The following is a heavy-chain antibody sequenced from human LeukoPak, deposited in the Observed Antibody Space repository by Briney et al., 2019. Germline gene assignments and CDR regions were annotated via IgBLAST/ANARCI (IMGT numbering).Heavy chain of an antibody. CDR1: GYTFTSCD. D-gene: IGHD4-17*01. CDR3: ARAETTVTTIDP. J-gene: IGHJ5*02. Sequence: ASVKVSCKASGYTFTSCDINWVRQATGQGLEWMGWMNPNSGNTGYAQKFQGRVTMTRNTSISTAYMELSSLRSEDTAVYYCARAETTVTTIDPWGQGTLVTVSS. CDR2: MNPNSGNT. V-gene: IGHV1-8*01.